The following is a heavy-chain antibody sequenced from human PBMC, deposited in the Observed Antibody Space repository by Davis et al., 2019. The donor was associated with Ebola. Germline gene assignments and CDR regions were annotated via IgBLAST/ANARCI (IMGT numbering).Heavy chain of an antibody. V-gene: IGHV3-30-3*01. CDR3: ARESTVVTRGYFDL. CDR2: ISYDGSNK. Sequence: PGSPLKISCAASGLTFSNSAMHWVRQAPGKGPDWATIISYDGSNKYYADSVKGRFTISRDNSKNTLFLQMNRLRAEDTAVYYCARESTVVTRGYFDLWGRGTLVSVSS. J-gene: IGHJ2*01. D-gene: IGHD4-23*01. CDR1: GLTFSNSA.